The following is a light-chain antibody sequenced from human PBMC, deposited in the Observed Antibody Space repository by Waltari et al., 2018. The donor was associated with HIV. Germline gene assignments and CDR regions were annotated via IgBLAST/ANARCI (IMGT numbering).Light chain of an antibody. V-gene: IGLV2-23*02. CDR1: GSDVGNFNF. CDR3: CSYGCDNTFV. CDR2: DDL. Sequence: QSALTQPASVSESLGQSITISCTGGGSDVGNFNFVSWYQQRPGKAPRLMFYDDLKRPSGVSTRFSASKSGNTASLTISGLQVEDEADYYCCSYGCDNTFVFGGGTTVTVL. J-gene: IGLJ3*02.